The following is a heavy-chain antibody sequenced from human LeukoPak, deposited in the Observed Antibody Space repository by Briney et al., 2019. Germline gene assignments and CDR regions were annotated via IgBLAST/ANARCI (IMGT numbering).Heavy chain of an antibody. CDR2: ISGSTTYI. CDR1: GFTFSSFG. J-gene: IGHJ6*02. CDR3: VRYRDYSYGLDV. Sequence: GGSLRLSCAASGFTFSSFGMNWVRQAPGKGLEWVSSISGSTTYIYYADSLKGRFTISRDNAKKSLYLQMNSLRAEDTGLYYCVRYRDYSYGLDVWGQGTTVTVSS. D-gene: IGHD1-26*01. V-gene: IGHV3-21*01.